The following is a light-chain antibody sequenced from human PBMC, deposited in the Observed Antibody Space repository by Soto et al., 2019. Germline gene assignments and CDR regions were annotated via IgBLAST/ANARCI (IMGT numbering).Light chain of an antibody. J-gene: IGKJ5*01. V-gene: IGKV1-12*01. CDR2: AAS. CDR1: QGISNC. Sequence: DIQMTQSPSSVSASIGDRVTVTCRASQGISNCLAWYQQKPGKAPKFLISAASSLQSGVPSRFSGSGSGTDFTPTISSLQPEDVATYYCQQAYSFPITFGQGTRLEIK. CDR3: QQAYSFPIT.